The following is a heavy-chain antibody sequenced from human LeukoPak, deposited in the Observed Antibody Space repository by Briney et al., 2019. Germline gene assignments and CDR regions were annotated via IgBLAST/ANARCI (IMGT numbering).Heavy chain of an antibody. CDR1: GYTFTRYD. D-gene: IGHD3-22*01. J-gene: IGHJ4*02. Sequence: ASVKVSCKASGYTFTRYDINWVRQATGQGLEWMGWINTKSGMTGHAQKFQGRITITKDTSISTVYMELSSLSSEDTAVYFCARVDGSVDYWGQGTLVTISS. V-gene: IGHV1-8*03. CDR2: INTKSGMT. CDR3: ARVDGSVDY.